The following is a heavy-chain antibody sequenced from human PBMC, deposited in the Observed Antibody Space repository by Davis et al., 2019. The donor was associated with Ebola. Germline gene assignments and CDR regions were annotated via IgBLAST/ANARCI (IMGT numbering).Heavy chain of an antibody. Sequence: GESLKISCAASGFTFSSYGMHWVRQAPGKGLEWVAVISYDGSNKYYADSVKGRFTISRDNAKNLLYPHINSLRAEDTAVFYCARMIVAVTLFDYWGQGALVTVSS. CDR2: ISYDGSNK. V-gene: IGHV3-30*03. D-gene: IGHD2-21*02. J-gene: IGHJ4*02. CDR1: GFTFSSYG. CDR3: ARMIVAVTLFDY.